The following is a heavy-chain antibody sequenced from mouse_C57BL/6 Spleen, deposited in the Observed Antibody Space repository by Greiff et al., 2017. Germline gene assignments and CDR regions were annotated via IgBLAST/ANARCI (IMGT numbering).Heavy chain of an antibody. J-gene: IGHJ2*01. CDR2: IDPNSGST. V-gene: IGHV1-64*01. CDR1: GYTFTSYW. CDR3: ARRYGYLDY. Sequence: QVQLQQSGAELVKPGASVKLSCKASGYTFTSYWMHWVKQRPGQGLEWIGMIDPNSGSTNYNEKFKSKATLTVDKSSSTAYMQLSSLTSEDSAVYCCARRYGYLDYWGQGTTLTVSS. D-gene: IGHD1-1*02.